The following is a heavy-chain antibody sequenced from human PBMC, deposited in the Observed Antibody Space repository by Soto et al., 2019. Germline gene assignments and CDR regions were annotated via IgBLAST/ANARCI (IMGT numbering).Heavy chain of an antibody. CDR1: GDTHTRCF. Sequence: GTSVELSCKEPGDTHTRCFRHWLRQARGQGLEWMGWINSVSGGTNYAHKFQGRVNMTRDTSTTTAFMELSGLRSDDTAVYFCARGGSYYAHWGQGTLVTVSS. J-gene: IGHJ4*02. V-gene: IGHV1-2*02. CDR2: INSVSGGT. D-gene: IGHD3-10*01. CDR3: ARGGSYYAH.